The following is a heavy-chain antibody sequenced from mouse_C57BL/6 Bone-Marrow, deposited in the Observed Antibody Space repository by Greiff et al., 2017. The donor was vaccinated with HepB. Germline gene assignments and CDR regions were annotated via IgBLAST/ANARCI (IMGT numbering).Heavy chain of an antibody. V-gene: IGHV7-1*01. D-gene: IGHD2-4*01. CDR2: SRNKANDYTT. J-gene: IGHJ4*01. CDR3: ARVLGVDYDYYAMDY. CDR1: GFTFSDFY. Sequence: EVKVVESGGGLVQSGRSLRLSCATSGFTFSDFYMEWVRQAPGKGLEWIAASRNKANDYTTEYSASVKGRFILSRDTSKSILYLQMNALRAKDTAIEYCARVLGVDYDYYAMDYWGQGTSVTVSS.